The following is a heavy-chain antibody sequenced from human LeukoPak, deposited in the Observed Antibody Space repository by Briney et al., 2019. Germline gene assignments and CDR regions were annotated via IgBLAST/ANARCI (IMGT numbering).Heavy chain of an antibody. CDR1: GGTFSSYA. V-gene: IGHV1-69*05. J-gene: IGHJ4*02. D-gene: IGHD1-26*01. Sequence: GSSVKVSCKASGGTFSSYAISWVRQAPGQGLEWMGGIIPIFGTANYAQKFQGRVTITTDESTSTAYMELSSLRSEDTAVYYCARVGPDSGSLQGGGDYWGQGTLDTVSS. CDR3: ARVGPDSGSLQGGGDY. CDR2: IIPIFGTA.